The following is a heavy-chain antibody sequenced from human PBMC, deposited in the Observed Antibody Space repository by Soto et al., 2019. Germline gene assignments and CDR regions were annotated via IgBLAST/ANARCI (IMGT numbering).Heavy chain of an antibody. Sequence: QVQLVQSGAEVKKPGSSVKVSCKASGGTFSSYAISWVRQAPGQGLEWMGGIIPIFGTANYAQKFQGRVTITAHESTSIAYMELSSLRSEDTAVYYCARANLEYSSSSGIDYWGQGTLVTVSS. V-gene: IGHV1-69*01. CDR3: ARANLEYSSSSGIDY. J-gene: IGHJ4*02. CDR2: IIPIFGTA. D-gene: IGHD6-6*01. CDR1: GGTFSSYA.